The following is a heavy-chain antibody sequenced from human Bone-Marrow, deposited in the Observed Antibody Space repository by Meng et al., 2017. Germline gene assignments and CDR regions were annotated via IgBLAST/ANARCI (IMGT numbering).Heavy chain of an antibody. V-gene: IGHV3-23*01. CDR2: IICSGGST. Sequence: GGSLRLSCAASGFTFSSYAMSCVRHAPGKGLEWVSAIICSGGSTYYADSVKGRFTISRDNSKNTLYLQMNRLRAEDTAVDDCAKSLIGKTQLLCFGEWGGSGYWCDPWGQGTLVTVSS. CDR1: GFTFSSYA. J-gene: IGHJ5*02. D-gene: IGHD3-10*01. CDR3: AKSLIGKTQLLCFGEWGGSGYWCDP.